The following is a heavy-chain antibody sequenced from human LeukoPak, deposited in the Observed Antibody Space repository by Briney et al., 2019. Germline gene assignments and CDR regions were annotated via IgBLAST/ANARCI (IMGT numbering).Heavy chain of an antibody. CDR3: ARMGYGLYYFDY. CDR1: GGSFSGYY. CDR2: INHSGST. D-gene: IGHD3/OR15-3a*01. J-gene: IGHJ4*02. V-gene: IGHV4-34*01. Sequence: SSETLSLTCAVYGGSFSGYYWSWIRQPPGKGLEWIGEINHSGSTNYNPSLKSRVTISVDTSKNQFSLKLSSVTAADTAVYYCARMGYGLYYFDYWGQGTLVTVSP.